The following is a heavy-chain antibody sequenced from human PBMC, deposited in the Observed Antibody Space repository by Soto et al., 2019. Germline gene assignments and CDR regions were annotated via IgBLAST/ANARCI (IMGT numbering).Heavy chain of an antibody. J-gene: IGHJ4*02. V-gene: IGHV4-59*01. CDR3: ARHPGYCSGGSCYRDYYFDY. CDR1: GGSISSYY. CDR2: IYYSGST. D-gene: IGHD2-15*01. Sequence: SETLSLTCTVSGGSISSYYWSWIRQPPGKGLEWIGYIYYSGSTNYNPSLKSRVTISVDTAKNQFSLKLSSVTVADTAVYYCARHPGYCSGGSCYRDYYFDYWGQGTLVTVSS.